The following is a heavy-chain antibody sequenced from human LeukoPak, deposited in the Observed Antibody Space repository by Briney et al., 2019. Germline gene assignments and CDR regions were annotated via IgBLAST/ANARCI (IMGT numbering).Heavy chain of an antibody. J-gene: IGHJ6*02. Sequence: PGGSLRLSCAASGFTVSSNYMSWVRQAPGKGLEWVSIISTSGTTSYADSVKGRFTISRDNSRNTLYLQMNSLGAEDTAVYYCATRGAPGYYYGMDVWGQGTTVTVSS. V-gene: IGHV3-66*01. CDR1: GFTVSSNY. D-gene: IGHD1-26*01. CDR3: ATRGAPGYYYGMDV. CDR2: ISTSGTT.